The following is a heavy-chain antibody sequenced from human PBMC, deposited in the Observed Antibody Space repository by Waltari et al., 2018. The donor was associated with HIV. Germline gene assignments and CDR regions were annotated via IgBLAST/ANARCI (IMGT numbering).Heavy chain of an antibody. CDR1: GFTFSSYN. CDR3: ARDLVAPGNFFDY. D-gene: IGHD5-12*01. V-gene: IGHV3-48*02. CDR2: ISNSGSAI. Sequence: EMQLVESGGGLVQPGGSLRLSCAASGFTFSSYNMNWVRQAPGRGLEWLSSISNSGSAIYYADSVKGRFTISRDNAKNSLYLQMNSLRDEDTAVYYCARDLVAPGNFFDYWGQGTLVTVSS. J-gene: IGHJ4*02.